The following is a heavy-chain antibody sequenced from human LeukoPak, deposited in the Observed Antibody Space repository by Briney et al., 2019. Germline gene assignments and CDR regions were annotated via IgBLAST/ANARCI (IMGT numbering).Heavy chain of an antibody. J-gene: IGHJ4*02. CDR3: ASYHSSPLLHY. CDR1: GFTLSDYY. V-gene: IGHV3-11*01. CDR2: ISRSGSTI. D-gene: IGHD6-13*01. Sequence: GGALTLSCAASGFTLSDYYTSWIRQAPGKGLEGVSYISRSGSTIYYADSVQGRFTIPRDNANNALYLELNSLRADDTAVHYCASYHSSPLLHYWGQGTLVTVSS.